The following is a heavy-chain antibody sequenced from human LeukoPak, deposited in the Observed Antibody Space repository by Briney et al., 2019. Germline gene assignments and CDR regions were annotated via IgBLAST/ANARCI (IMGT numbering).Heavy chain of an antibody. J-gene: IGHJ4*02. Sequence: PGGSLRLSCAASGFTFDDYAMHCVRQAPGKGLEWVSLISGDGGSTYYAGSVKGRFTISRDNSKNSLYLQMNSLRTEDTALYYCAKDMAYDFWSGPFDYWGQGTLVTVSS. CDR3: AKDMAYDFWSGPFDY. V-gene: IGHV3-43*02. CDR1: GFTFDDYA. CDR2: ISGDGGST. D-gene: IGHD3-3*01.